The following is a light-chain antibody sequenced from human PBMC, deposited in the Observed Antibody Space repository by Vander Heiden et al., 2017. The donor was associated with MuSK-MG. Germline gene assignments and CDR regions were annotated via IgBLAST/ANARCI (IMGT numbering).Light chain of an antibody. J-gene: IGKJ4*01. CDR1: QSVSSSY. Sequence: IVFTHSPGPLSLSPAERATLSCRADQSVSSSYLAWYQQKPGQAPRLLIYGASSRATGIPDRFSGSGSGTDFTLTISRLEPEDFAVYYCQQYGSSPLTFGGGTKVEIK. CDR2: GAS. CDR3: QQYGSSPLT. V-gene: IGKV3-20*01.